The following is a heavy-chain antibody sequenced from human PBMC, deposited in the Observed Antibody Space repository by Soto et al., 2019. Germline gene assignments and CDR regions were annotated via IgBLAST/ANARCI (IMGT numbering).Heavy chain of an antibody. J-gene: IGHJ4*02. V-gene: IGHV3-23*01. D-gene: IGHD6-13*01. CDR2: ISGSGGST. CDR3: AKDNGYSSSWFEFDY. CDR1: GFTFSSYA. Sequence: EVQLLESGGGLVQPGGSLRLSCAAAGFTFSSYAMSWVRQAPGKGLECVSAISGSGGSTYYADSVKGRFTISRDNSKNTLYLQMNSLRAEDTAVYYCAKDNGYSSSWFEFDYWGQGTLVTVSS.